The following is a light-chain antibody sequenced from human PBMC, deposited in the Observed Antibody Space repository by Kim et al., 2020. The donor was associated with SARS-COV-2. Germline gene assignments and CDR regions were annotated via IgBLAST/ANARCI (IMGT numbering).Light chain of an antibody. V-gene: IGLV1-47*01. CDR1: SSNVGSNS. J-gene: IGLJ1*01. CDR3: AAWDDSLSGYV. CDR2: RNN. Sequence: QSVLTQPPSTSGTPGQRVTISCSGSSSNVGSNSVYWYQQLPGTAPKLLIYRNNKRPSGVPDRFSGSKSGTSASLAISGLRSEDEADYYCAAWDDSLSGYVFGTGTKVTVL.